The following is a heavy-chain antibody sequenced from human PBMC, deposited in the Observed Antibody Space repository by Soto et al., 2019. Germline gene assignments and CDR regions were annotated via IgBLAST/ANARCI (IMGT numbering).Heavy chain of an antibody. CDR3: GRPLTFYYFWGVYLYYFDY. CDR2: IYYSGST. D-gene: IGHD3-3*01. CDR1: GGSISSGGYY. Sequence: SETLSLTCTVSGGSISSGGYYWSWIRQHPGKGLEWIGYIYYSGSTYYNPSLKSRVTISVDTSKNQFSLKLSSVTAADTAVYYCGRPLTFYYFWGVYLYYFDYWGQGTLVTVSS. J-gene: IGHJ4*02. V-gene: IGHV4-31*03.